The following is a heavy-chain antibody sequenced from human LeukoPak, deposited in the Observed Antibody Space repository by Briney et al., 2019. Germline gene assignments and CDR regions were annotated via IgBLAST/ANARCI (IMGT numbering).Heavy chain of an antibody. D-gene: IGHD2-21*02. J-gene: IGHJ4*02. V-gene: IGHV1-18*01. Sequence: ASVKVSCKASGYTFTNYYITWVRQAPGQGLEWMGWISAYNGYTNYAQKLQGRVTMTTDTSTSTAYMELRSLRSDDTAVYYCARDRAYCGGDCYSPSFDYWGQGTLVTVSS. CDR2: ISAYNGYT. CDR1: GYTFTNYY. CDR3: ARDRAYCGGDCYSPSFDY.